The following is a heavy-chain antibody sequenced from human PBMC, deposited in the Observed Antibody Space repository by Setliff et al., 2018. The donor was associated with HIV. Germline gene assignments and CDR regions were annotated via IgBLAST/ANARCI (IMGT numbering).Heavy chain of an antibody. V-gene: IGHV4-59*01. CDR3: ARAYYDSSGYYWGAFDI. CDR1: GGSISSYY. J-gene: IGHJ3*02. D-gene: IGHD3-22*01. Sequence: LSLTCTVPGGSISSYYWTWIRQPPGKGLEWIGYIYYSGSTNYNPSLKSRVTISVDTSKNQFSLKLSSVTAADTAVYYCARAYYDSSGYYWGAFDIWGQGTMVTVSS. CDR2: IYYSGST.